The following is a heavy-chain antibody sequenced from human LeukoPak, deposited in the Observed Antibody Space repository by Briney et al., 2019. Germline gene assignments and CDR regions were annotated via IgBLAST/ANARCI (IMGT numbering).Heavy chain of an antibody. D-gene: IGHD6-25*01. V-gene: IGHV3-53*01. CDR1: GLTVSSNH. CDR2: VCSGGDS. Sequence: GAPRHSCEASGLTVSSNHMSWGRQAPGKGLEWVSVVCSGGDSYYAHSVKARFTISRDNSKNTLYLQTNSLRADDTPRYDFPWPGYSTGAFDYWGQGTLVTVSS. J-gene: IGHJ4*02. CDR3: PWPGYSTGAFDY.